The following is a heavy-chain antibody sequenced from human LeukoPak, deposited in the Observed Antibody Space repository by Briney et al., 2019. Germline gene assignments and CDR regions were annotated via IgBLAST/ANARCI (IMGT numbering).Heavy chain of an antibody. CDR1: GFTFSSYA. Sequence: GGSLRLSCAASGFTFSSYAMSWVRQAPGKGLEWVSAISGSGGSTYYADSVKGRFTISRDNSKNTLYLQMNSLRAEDTAVYYCAKDGHRSFGELFPGSMDVWGQGTTVTVSS. CDR2: ISGSGGST. J-gene: IGHJ6*02. V-gene: IGHV3-23*01. D-gene: IGHD3-10*01. CDR3: AKDGHRSFGELFPGSMDV.